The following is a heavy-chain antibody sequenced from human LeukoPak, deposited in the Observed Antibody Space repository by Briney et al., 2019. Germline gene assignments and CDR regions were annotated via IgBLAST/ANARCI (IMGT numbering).Heavy chain of an antibody. CDR2: IKQDGSEK. J-gene: IGHJ4*02. CDR3: ARGKYDSSGYPLLGFDY. CDR1: GLTFNNYW. Sequence: GGSLRLSCAASGLTFNNYWMNWVRQAPGKGLEWVANIKQDGSEKKYVDSVKGRFTISRDNAKKSLYLQMNSLRAEDTAVYYCARGKYDSSGYPLLGFDYWGQGTLVTVSS. D-gene: IGHD3-22*01. V-gene: IGHV3-7*01.